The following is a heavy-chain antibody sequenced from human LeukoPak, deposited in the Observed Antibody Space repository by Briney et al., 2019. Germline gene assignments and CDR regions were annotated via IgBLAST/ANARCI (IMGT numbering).Heavy chain of an antibody. CDR3: AARPSDRTAYYYD. Sequence: PGGSLRLSCAASGFTFSNYGMSWVRHAPGKGLEWVSAITASGGGTYYADSVKGRFTISRDNSKNTLFLQMISLRADDTAIYYCAARPSDRTAYYYDWGQGTLVTVSS. D-gene: IGHD3-22*01. J-gene: IGHJ4*02. V-gene: IGHV3-23*01. CDR1: GFTFSNYG. CDR2: ITASGGGT.